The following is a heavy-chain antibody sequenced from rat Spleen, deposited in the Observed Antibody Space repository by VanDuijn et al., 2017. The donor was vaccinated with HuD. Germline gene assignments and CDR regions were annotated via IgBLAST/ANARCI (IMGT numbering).Heavy chain of an antibody. CDR3: AREWRYYFDY. J-gene: IGHJ2*01. V-gene: IGHV5S13*01. CDR2: ISSGGGDT. Sequence: EVQLVESGGGLVQPGRSLKLSCATSGFTFSNYYMAWVRQVPTKGLEWIASISSGGGDTYYRDSVKGRFTISRDNAKNTQYLQMDSLRSEDTATYYCAREWRYYFDYWGQGVMVTVSS. D-gene: IGHD1-1*01. CDR1: GFTFSNYY.